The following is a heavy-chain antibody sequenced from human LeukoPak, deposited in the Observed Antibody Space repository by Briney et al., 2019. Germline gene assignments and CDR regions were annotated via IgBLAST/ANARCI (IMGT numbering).Heavy chain of an antibody. V-gene: IGHV4-30-4*07. J-gene: IGHJ4*02. CDR1: GGSISRGGYF. CDR2: IYYSGST. D-gene: IGHD6-6*01. Sequence: SETLSLTCAVSGGSISRGGYFWSWFWLPPGKGLEWIGYIYYSGSTYYNPSLKSRVTISVDTSKNQFSLKLSSVTAADTAVYYCARTRYSSSSGFDYWGQGTLVIVSS. CDR3: ARTRYSSSSGFDY.